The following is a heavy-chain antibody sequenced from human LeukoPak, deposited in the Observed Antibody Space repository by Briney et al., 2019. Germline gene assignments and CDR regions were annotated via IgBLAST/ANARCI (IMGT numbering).Heavy chain of an antibody. CDR2: IYYSGST. J-gene: IGHJ4*02. D-gene: IGHD3-9*01. Sequence: SETLSLTCTVSGGSISGYYWSWIRQPPGKGLEWIGYIYYSGSTNYNPSLKSRVTISVDTSKNQFSLKVSSVTAADTAVYYCARGDWAYFDYWGQGTLVTVSS. CDR1: GGSISGYY. V-gene: IGHV4-59*01. CDR3: ARGDWAYFDY.